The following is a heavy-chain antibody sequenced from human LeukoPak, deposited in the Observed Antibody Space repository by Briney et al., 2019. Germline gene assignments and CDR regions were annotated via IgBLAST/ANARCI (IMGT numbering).Heavy chain of an antibody. CDR1: GGSFSGYY. J-gene: IGHJ4*02. V-gene: IGHV4-34*01. Sequence: SETLSLTCAVYGGSFSGYYWSWIRQPPGKGLEWIGSIYYSGSTYYNPSLKSRVTISVDTSKNQFSLKLSSVTAADTAVYYCARGFGVSMIVVVIFDYWGQGTLVTVSS. CDR2: IYYSGST. D-gene: IGHD3-22*01. CDR3: ARGFGVSMIVVVIFDY.